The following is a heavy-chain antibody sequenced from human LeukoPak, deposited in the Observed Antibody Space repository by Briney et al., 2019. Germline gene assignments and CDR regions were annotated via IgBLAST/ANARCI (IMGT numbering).Heavy chain of an antibody. J-gene: IGHJ4*02. CDR2: ISYDGSNK. CDR1: GFTFSSYW. D-gene: IGHD6-19*01. V-gene: IGHV3-30*03. CDR3: SSGSPTWDFDY. Sequence: PGGSLRLSCAASGFTFSSYWMSWVRQAPGKGLEWVAVISYDGSNKYYADSVKGRFTISRDNSKNTLYLQMNSLRAEDTAVYYCSSGSPTWDFDYWGQGTLVTVSS.